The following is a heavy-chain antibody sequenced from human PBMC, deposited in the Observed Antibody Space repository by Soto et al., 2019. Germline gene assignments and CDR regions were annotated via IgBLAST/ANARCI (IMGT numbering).Heavy chain of an antibody. D-gene: IGHD3-10*01. V-gene: IGHV3-23*01. Sequence: EVQLLESGGGLVQPGGSLRLSCAASGFTFSSYAMSWVRQAPGKGLEWVSAISGSVGSTYYADSVKGRFTISRDNSKNTFYRQMNSLRAGDTAVYYCAKWGVGFGIAMVRGALLDYWAREPWSPSPQ. CDR2: ISGSVGST. J-gene: IGHJ4*02. CDR1: GFTFSSYA. CDR3: AKWGVGFGIAMVRGALLDY.